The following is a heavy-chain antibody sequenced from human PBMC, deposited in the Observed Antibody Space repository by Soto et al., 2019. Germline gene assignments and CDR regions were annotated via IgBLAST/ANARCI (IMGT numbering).Heavy chain of an antibody. J-gene: IGHJ3*02. Sequence: ASVKLSCKASGYTFTSYGISWVRQAPRQGLEWMGWISAYNGNTNYAQKLQGRVTMTTDTSTSTAYMELRSLRSDDTAVYYCASTNDFWSGYSAFDIWGQGTMVTVSS. V-gene: IGHV1-18*01. D-gene: IGHD3-3*01. CDR2: ISAYNGNT. CDR3: ASTNDFWSGYSAFDI. CDR1: GYTFTSYG.